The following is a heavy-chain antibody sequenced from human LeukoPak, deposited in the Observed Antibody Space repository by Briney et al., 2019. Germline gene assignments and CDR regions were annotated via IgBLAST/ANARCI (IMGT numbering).Heavy chain of an antibody. CDR2: INHSGST. V-gene: IGHV4-34*01. CDR3: ARAWSYGSFDI. Sequence: SETLSLTCAVYGGSFSGYYWSWIRQPPGKGLEWIGEINHSGSTNYNPSLKSRVTISVDTSKNQFSLKLSSVTAADTAVYYCARAWSYGSFDIWGQGTLVTVSS. J-gene: IGHJ3*02. CDR1: GGSFSGYY. D-gene: IGHD1-26*01.